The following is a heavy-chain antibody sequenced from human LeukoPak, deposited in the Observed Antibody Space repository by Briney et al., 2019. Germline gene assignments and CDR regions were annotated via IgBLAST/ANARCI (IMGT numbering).Heavy chain of an antibody. Sequence: QAGGSLGLPCAASGFTVSSNYMSWVRQAPGKGLEWVSVIYSGGSTYYADSVKGRFTISRDNSKNTLYLQMNSLRAEDTAVYYCAKGPDSSGYGYYYGMVVWGQGTTVTVSS. V-gene: IGHV3-53*01. CDR3: AKGPDSSGYGYYYGMVV. CDR1: GFTVSSNY. D-gene: IGHD3-22*01. CDR2: IYSGGST. J-gene: IGHJ6*02.